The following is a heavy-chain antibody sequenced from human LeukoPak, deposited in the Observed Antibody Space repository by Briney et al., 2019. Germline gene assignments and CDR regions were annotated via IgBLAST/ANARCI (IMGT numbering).Heavy chain of an antibody. J-gene: IGHJ3*02. CDR3: ARERSGSEIFARSFDI. V-gene: IGHV4-38-2*02. D-gene: IGHD3-3*01. CDR1: GYSISSGYY. CDR2: IYHSGST. Sequence: TSETLSLTCTASGYSISSGYYWGWIRQPPGKGLEWIGSIYHSGSTYYNPSLKSRVTISVDTSKNQFSLKLSSVTAADTAVYYCARERSGSEIFARSFDIWGQGTMVTVSP.